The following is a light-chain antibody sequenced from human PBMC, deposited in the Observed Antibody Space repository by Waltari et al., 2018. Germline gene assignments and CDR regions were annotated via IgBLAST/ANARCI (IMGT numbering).Light chain of an antibody. CDR2: GNS. J-gene: IGLJ1*01. CDR1: SSTIGAGYD. CDR3: QSYDSSLREV. Sequence: QSVLTHPPSVSGAPGQRVPIPCTWRSSTIGAGYDVHWYQQLPGTAPKLLIYGNSNRPSGVPDRFSGSKSGTSASLAITGLQAEDEADYYCQSYDSSLREVFGTGTKVTVL. V-gene: IGLV1-40*01.